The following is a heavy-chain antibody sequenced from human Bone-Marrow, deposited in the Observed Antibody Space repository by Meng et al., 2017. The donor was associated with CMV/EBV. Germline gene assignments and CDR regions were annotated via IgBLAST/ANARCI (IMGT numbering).Heavy chain of an antibody. Sequence: GESLKISCIASGFTFSNYEMNWVRQAPGKGLEWVSYISHSGSSTHYADSVKGRFTISRDNAKNSLYLQMNSLRAEDTAVYYCARRCSSTSCYGGDNYYFDYWGQGTLVTVSS. V-gene: IGHV3-48*03. CDR1: GFTFSNYE. D-gene: IGHD2-2*01. CDR3: ARRCSSTSCYGGDNYYFDY. J-gene: IGHJ4*02. CDR2: ISHSGSST.